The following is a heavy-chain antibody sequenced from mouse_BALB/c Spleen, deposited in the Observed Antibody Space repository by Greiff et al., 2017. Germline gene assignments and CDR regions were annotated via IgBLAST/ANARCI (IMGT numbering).Heavy chain of an antibody. V-gene: IGHV3-8*02. Sequence: EVQRVESGPSLVKPSQTLSLTCSVTGDSITSGYWNWIRKFPGNKLEYMGYISYSGSTYYNPSLKSRISITRDTSKNQYYLQLNSVTTEDTATYYCAKRGGITTAFDYWGQGTTLTVSS. CDR1: GDSITSGY. CDR2: ISYSGST. D-gene: IGHD1-1*01. CDR3: AKRGGITTAFDY. J-gene: IGHJ2*01.